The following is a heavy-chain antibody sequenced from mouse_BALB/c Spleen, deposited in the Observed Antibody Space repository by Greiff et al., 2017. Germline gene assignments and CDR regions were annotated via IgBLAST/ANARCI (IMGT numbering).Heavy chain of an antibody. CDR2: INPSTGYT. D-gene: IGHD3-3*01. CDR3: ARRALAGYYFDY. V-gene: IGHV1-7*01. Sequence: VQRVESGAELAKPGASVKMSCKASGYTFTSYWMHWVKQRPGQGLEWIGYINPSTGYTEYNQKFKDKATLTADKSSSTAYMQLSSLTSEDSAVYYCARRALAGYYFDYWGQGTTLTVSS. J-gene: IGHJ2*01. CDR1: GYTFTSYW.